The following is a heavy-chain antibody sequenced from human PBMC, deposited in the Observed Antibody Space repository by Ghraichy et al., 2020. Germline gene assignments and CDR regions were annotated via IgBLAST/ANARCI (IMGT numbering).Heavy chain of an antibody. D-gene: IGHD3-3*01. V-gene: IGHV3-11*01. CDR3: ARHRFLQWPHDY. J-gene: IGHJ4*02. CDR2: ISNSGGTI. Sequence: MSFNRECRVKVLKRVFYISNSGGTIYYADSLKGRFTISRDNAKNSLYLQMNSLRADDTAVYYCARHRFLQWPHDYCGQG.